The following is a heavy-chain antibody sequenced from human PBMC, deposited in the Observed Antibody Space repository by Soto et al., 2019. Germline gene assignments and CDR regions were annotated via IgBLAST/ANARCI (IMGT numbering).Heavy chain of an antibody. CDR3: ARVDSSSSFHGFYFDY. Sequence: ASVKVSCKDSGYTFTGYYMHWVRQAPGQGLEWMGWINPNSGGTNYTQKFQGWVTMTRDTSISTAYMELSRLRSDDTAVYYCARVDSSSSFHGFYFDYWGQGTLVTVSS. CDR1: GYTFTGYY. J-gene: IGHJ4*02. V-gene: IGHV1-2*04. CDR2: INPNSGGT. D-gene: IGHD6-6*01.